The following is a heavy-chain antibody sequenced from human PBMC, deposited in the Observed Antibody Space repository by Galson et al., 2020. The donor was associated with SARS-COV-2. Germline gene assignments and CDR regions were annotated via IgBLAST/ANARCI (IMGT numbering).Heavy chain of an antibody. D-gene: IGHD2-15*01. CDR2: IINILGTT. CDR3: AVRRYCSGGRCYFGSNIDS. V-gene: IGHV1-69*13. Sequence: SVKVSCKASGDTFSSFLISWVRQAPGQGLEWMGGIINILGTTNYAQKFQGRLTIAADESSTTAYMELSSLRSEDTALYFCAVRRYCSGGRCYFGSNIDSWGQGTLVTVSS. J-gene: IGHJ4*02. CDR1: GDTFSSFL.